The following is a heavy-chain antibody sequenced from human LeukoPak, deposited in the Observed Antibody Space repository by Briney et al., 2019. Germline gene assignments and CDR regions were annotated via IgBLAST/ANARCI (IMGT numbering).Heavy chain of an antibody. J-gene: IGHJ4*02. V-gene: IGHV4-39*01. Sequence: SETLSLTCTVSGGSISSNIYYWGWIRQPPGKGLEWIGSLYYTGSTYYNPSLKSRDTISVDTSKKQFSLRLSSVTAADTAVYYCASRYGDYGLYYFDYWGQGTLVTVSS. CDR1: GGSISSNIYY. D-gene: IGHD4-17*01. CDR3: ASRYGDYGLYYFDY. CDR2: LYYTGST.